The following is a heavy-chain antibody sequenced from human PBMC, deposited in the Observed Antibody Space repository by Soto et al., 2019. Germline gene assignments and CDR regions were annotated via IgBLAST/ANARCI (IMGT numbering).Heavy chain of an antibody. CDR1: GGTFSSYT. J-gene: IGHJ4*02. CDR3: AMAERYFAWSFDY. V-gene: IGHV1-69*02. Sequence: QVQLVQSGAEVKKPGSSVKVSCKASGGTFSSYTISWVRQAPGQGLEWMGRIIPILGIANYAQKFQGRVTITADKSTSTAYMELSSLRSEDTAVYYCAMAERYFAWSFDYWGQGTLVTVSS. D-gene: IGHD3-9*01. CDR2: IIPILGIA.